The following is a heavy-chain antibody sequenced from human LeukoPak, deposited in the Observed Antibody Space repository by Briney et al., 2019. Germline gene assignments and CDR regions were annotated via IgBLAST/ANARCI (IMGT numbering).Heavy chain of an antibody. CDR1: GYTFTDYY. J-gene: IGHJ6*03. V-gene: IGHV1-2*02. D-gene: IGHD2-2*01. CDR2: INPNSGGT. Sequence: VASVKVSCKASGYTFTDYYMHWVRQAPGQGLEWMGWINPNSGGTNYAQKFQGRVTMTRDTSISTAYMELSRLRSDDTAVYYCARAIVVVPAASYMDVWGKGTTVTVSS. CDR3: ARAIVVVPAASYMDV.